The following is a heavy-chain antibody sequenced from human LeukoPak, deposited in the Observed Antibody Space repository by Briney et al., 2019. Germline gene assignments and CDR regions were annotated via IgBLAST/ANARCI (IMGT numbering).Heavy chain of an antibody. CDR3: AREAVAGTIRSAFDI. CDR2: IRKKANGYTT. Sequence: GGSLRLSCAASGFTFSDYKMDWVRQAQGKGLGWVGRIRKKANGYTTEYGASVKGRFTISRDDSKNTLYLQMNSLRAEDTAVYYCAREAVAGTIRSAFDIWGQGTMVTVSS. V-gene: IGHV3-72*01. J-gene: IGHJ3*02. D-gene: IGHD6-19*01. CDR1: GFTFSDYK.